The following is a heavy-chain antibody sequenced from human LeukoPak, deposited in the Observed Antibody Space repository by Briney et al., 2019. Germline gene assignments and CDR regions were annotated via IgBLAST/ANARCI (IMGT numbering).Heavy chain of an antibody. D-gene: IGHD6-6*01. CDR3: ARRGSSSSWFDP. CDR2: IYTSGST. V-gene: IGHV4-4*09. J-gene: IGHJ5*02. CDR1: GGSTSSYY. Sequence: SETLSLTCTVSGGSTSSYYWSWIRQPPGKGLEWIGYIYTSGSTNYNPSLKSRVTMSVDTSKNQFSLKLSSVTAADTAVYYCARRGSSSSWFDPWGQGTLVTVSS.